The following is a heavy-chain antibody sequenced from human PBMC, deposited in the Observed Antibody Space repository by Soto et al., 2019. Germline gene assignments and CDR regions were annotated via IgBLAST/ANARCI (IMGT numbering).Heavy chain of an antibody. Sequence: QVQLQESGPGLVKPSETLSLTCTVSGGSISGYYWSWIRQPLGKGLEWIGYIYYSGSTNYNPSLKSRVTISVDTSKNQFSLKLSSVTAADTAVYYCARRRDAADHWGQGTLVTVSS. J-gene: IGHJ4*02. D-gene: IGHD2-15*01. CDR1: GGSISGYY. V-gene: IGHV4-59*08. CDR2: IYYSGST. CDR3: ARRRDAADH.